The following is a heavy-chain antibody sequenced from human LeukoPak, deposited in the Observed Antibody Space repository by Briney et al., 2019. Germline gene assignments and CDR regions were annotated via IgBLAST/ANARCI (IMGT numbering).Heavy chain of an antibody. V-gene: IGHV3-30*04. CDR2: ISYDGSNK. CDR1: GFTFSSYA. D-gene: IGHD3-16*01. J-gene: IGHJ3*02. CDR3: ARDLLGAAPGAFDI. Sequence: GGSLRLSCAASGFTFSSYAMHWVRQAPGKGLEWVAVISYDGSNKYYADSVKGRFTISRDNSKNSLYLQMNSLRAEDTAVYYCARDLLGAAPGAFDIWGQGTMVTVSS.